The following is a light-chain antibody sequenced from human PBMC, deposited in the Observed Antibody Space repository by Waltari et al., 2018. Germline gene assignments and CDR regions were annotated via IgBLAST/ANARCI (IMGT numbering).Light chain of an antibody. CDR3: QQYNSSPPR. J-gene: IGKJ1*01. CDR1: QSVSNSY. V-gene: IGKV3-20*01. CDR2: GAS. Sequence: EIVLTQSPGTLSLSPGERGTISCRASQSVSNSYLAWYQQKPGQAPRLLIYGASSRATGIPDRFSGSGSGTDFTLTISRLEPEDFAVYYCQQYNSSPPRFGQGTKVEIK.